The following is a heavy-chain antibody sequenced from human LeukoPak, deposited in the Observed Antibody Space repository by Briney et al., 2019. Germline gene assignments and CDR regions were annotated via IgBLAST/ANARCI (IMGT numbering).Heavy chain of an antibody. CDR2: INTAGDT. CDR1: GFTFSSYD. J-gene: IGHJ6*02. Sequence: GGSLRLSCAASGFTFSSYDMHWVRQVTGKSLEWVSVINTAGDTYYPGSVKGRFTISRENAKNSLYLQMNSLRAGDTAVYYCARGARIAEPPNGMDVWGQGTTVTVSS. D-gene: IGHD1-14*01. CDR3: ARGARIAEPPNGMDV. V-gene: IGHV3-13*01.